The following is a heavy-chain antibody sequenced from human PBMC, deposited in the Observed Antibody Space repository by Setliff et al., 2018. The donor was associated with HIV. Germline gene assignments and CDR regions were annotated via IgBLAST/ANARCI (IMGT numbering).Heavy chain of an antibody. V-gene: IGHV3-23*01. D-gene: IGHD3-22*01. J-gene: IGHJ5*02. Sequence: GESLKLSCAASGFTFSSYAISWVRQAPGKGLEWVSAVSGGGGSTYYADSVKGRFTISRDNSKNTLYLQMNSLRAEDTAVYYCAKERNPYYYDSSGYSWFDPWGQGTLVTVSS. CDR1: GFTFSSYA. CDR2: VSGGGGST. CDR3: AKERNPYYYDSSGYSWFDP.